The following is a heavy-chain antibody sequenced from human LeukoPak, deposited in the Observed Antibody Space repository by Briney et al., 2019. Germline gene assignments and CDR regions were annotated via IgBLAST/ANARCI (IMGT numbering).Heavy chain of an antibody. Sequence: PGGSLRLSCAASGFTFSSYWMYRVRQAPGKGLEWVSGISGSSDSTDYADSVKGRFTISRDNSKNTLYLQINSLRAEDTAVYYCARPPSDNLLTGSLYYFDNWGQGTLVTVSS. J-gene: IGHJ4*02. CDR1: GFTFSSYW. V-gene: IGHV3-23*01. CDR2: ISGSSDST. CDR3: ARPPSDNLLTGSLYYFDN. D-gene: IGHD3-9*01.